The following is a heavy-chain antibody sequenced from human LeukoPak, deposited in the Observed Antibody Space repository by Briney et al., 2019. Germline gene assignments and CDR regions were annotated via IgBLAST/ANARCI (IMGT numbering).Heavy chain of an antibody. CDR2: ISGAGDST. D-gene: IGHD3-9*01. V-gene: IGHV3-23*01. CDR1: GFTFSSYA. CDR3: AKVLSLRYFDWVLYADC. J-gene: IGHJ4*02. Sequence: PGGSLRLSCAASGFTFSSYAMSWVRQAPGKGLELVSAISGAGDSTYYADSVRGRFTTSRDNSKNTLFLQMNSLRAEDTAVYYCAKVLSLRYFDWVLYADCWGQGTLVTVSS.